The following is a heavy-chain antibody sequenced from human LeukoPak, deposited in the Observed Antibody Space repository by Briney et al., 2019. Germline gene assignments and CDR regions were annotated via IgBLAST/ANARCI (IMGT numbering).Heavy chain of an antibody. CDR2: IYHSGST. D-gene: IGHD3-10*01. CDR3: AREGGIWFVEFPYFDY. J-gene: IGHJ4*02. CDR1: GVSISGYY. V-gene: IGHV4-59*01. Sequence: SETLSLTCSVSGVSISGYYWSWIRQPPGKGLEWIGYIYHSGSTDYNPLLKSRVTISVDTSEKQLSLKLTSVTAADTAVYYCAREGGIWFVEFPYFDYWGRGTLVTVSS.